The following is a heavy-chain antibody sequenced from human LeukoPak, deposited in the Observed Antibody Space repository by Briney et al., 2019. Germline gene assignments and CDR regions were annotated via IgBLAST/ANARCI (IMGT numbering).Heavy chain of an antibody. V-gene: IGHV3-30-3*01. D-gene: IGHD3-9*01. Sequence: PGRSLRLSCAASGFTFSSYAMHWVRQAPGKGLEWVAVISYDGSNKYYADSVKGRFSISRDNSKNTLYLQMNSLRAEDTAVYYCARGTYYDILTGYYLTDYYFDYWGQGTLVTVSS. CDR1: GFTFSSYA. CDR2: ISYDGSNK. J-gene: IGHJ4*02. CDR3: ARGTYYDILTGYYLTDYYFDY.